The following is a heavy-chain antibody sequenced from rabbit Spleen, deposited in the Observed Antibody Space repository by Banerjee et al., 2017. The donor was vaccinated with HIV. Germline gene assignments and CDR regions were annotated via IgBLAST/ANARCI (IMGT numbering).Heavy chain of an antibody. CDR2: MNVGSNDIT. CDR3: ARDTSSSFSSYGMDL. J-gene: IGHJ6*01. Sequence: QEQLVESGGGLVKPGTSLTLTCTASGVSFSFSSYMCWVRQAPGKGLEWIACMNVGSNDITGYATWAEGRFTISKTSSTTVTLQMTRLTAADTATYFCARDTSSSFSSYGMDLWGPGTLVTVS. V-gene: IGHV1S45*01. CDR1: GVSFSFSSY. D-gene: IGHD1-1*01.